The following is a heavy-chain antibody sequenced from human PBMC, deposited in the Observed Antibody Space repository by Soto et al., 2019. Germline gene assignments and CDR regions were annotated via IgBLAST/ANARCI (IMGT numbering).Heavy chain of an antibody. CDR3: AKGGPYCGRTRCYSDYFDY. CDR2: IGGSGGTT. J-gene: IGHJ4*02. D-gene: IGHD2-2*02. CDR1: GFTFSTYA. Sequence: EVQLLESGGGLVQPGGSLRLSCAASGFTFSTYAMSWVRQGPAKGLEWVSAIGGSGGTTYYADSVKGRFTISRDSSKNTLYLQMNSLRAEDTAVYYCAKGGPYCGRTRCYSDYFDYWGQGTLVTVSS. V-gene: IGHV3-23*01.